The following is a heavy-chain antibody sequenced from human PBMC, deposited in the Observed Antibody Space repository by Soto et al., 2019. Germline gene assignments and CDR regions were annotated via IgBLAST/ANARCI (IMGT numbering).Heavy chain of an antibody. CDR3: ARDEGSAWYFDY. D-gene: IGHD6-19*01. J-gene: IGHJ4*02. V-gene: IGHV3-48*03. CDR2: IVGGGTSV. CDR1: GFTFSSYE. Sequence: EVQLVESGGGLVQPGGSLRLSCAASGFTFSSYEMNWVRQAPGKGLEWVSYIVGGGTSVYYADSVKGRFTISRDNDRNSLYLQMTSLRAEDTAVYFCARDEGSAWYFDYWGQVTVVTVSS.